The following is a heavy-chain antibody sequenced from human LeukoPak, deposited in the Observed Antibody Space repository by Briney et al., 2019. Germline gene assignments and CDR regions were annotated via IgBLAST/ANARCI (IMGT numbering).Heavy chain of an antibody. J-gene: IGHJ4*02. V-gene: IGHV3-74*01. D-gene: IGHD5-12*01. CDR3: ARRGPETVATIDY. CDR2: INGDGSIT. CDR1: GFTFSSYW. Sequence: GGSLRLSCAASGFTFSSYWMSWVRQAPGKGLVWVSRINGDGSITAYADSVKGRFTISRDSVTNTLYLQMNSLRPGDTGVYYCARRGPETVATIDYWGQGTPVTVSS.